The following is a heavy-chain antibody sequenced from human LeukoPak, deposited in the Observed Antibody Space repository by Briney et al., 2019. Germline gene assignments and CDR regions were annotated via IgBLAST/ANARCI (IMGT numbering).Heavy chain of an antibody. CDR2: IIPIFGTA. CDR3: ARGARSITIFGVAFDYYFDY. CDR1: GGTFSSYA. Sequence: SVKVSCKASGGTFSSYAISWVRQAPGQGLEWMGGIIPIFGTANYAQKFQGRVTITTDESTSTAYMELSSLRSEDTAVYYCARGARSITIFGVAFDYYFDYWGQGTLVTVSS. D-gene: IGHD3-3*01. V-gene: IGHV1-69*05. J-gene: IGHJ4*02.